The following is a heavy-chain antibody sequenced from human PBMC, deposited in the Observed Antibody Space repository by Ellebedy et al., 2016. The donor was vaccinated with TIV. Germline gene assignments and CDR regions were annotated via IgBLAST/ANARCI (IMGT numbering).Heavy chain of an antibody. CDR1: GGSISNNY. CDR2: IYYSGST. Sequence: MPSETLSLTCTVSGGSISNNYWTWIRQPPGKGLEWIGYIYYSGSTKYNPSLKSRVTISVHTSKNQFSLKLSSVTAADTAVYYCAREYGSGMGIDYWGQGTLATVSS. V-gene: IGHV4-59*01. D-gene: IGHD3-10*01. CDR3: AREYGSGMGIDY. J-gene: IGHJ4*02.